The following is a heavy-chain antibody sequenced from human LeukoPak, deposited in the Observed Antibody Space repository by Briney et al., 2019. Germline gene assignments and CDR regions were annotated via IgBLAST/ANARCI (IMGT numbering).Heavy chain of an antibody. CDR2: ISSSTSHI. CDR1: GFTIADYT. V-gene: IGHV3-21*06. J-gene: IGHJ6*03. Sequence: GGSLRLSCAASGFTIADYTIKWVRQAPGKGLEWVSYISSSTSHIYHAHSVKGRFTILRDNAKNSLFLEINSLRAEDTAVYYCVRISSTGYYFHFMDVWGKGTTVIVSS. CDR3: VRISSTGYYFHFMDV. D-gene: IGHD2-2*01.